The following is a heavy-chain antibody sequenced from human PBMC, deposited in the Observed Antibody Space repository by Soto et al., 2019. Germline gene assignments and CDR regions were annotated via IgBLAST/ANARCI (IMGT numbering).Heavy chain of an antibody. D-gene: IGHD3-22*01. CDR2: FDPEDGET. Sequence: ASVKVSCKVSRYTLTELSMHWVRQAPGKGLEWMGGFDPEDGETICAQKFQGRVTMTEDTSTDTAYMELSSLRSEDTAVYYCATGKEIVVVHDAFDIWGQGTMVTVSS. CDR1: RYTLTELS. V-gene: IGHV1-24*01. CDR3: ATGKEIVVVHDAFDI. J-gene: IGHJ3*02.